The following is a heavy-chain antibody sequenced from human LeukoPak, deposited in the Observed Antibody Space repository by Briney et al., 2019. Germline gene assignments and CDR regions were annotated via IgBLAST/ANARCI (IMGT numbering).Heavy chain of an antibody. CDR1: GYTFTSYG. CDR3: ARRGYSSGWYNWFDP. V-gene: IGHV1-18*01. J-gene: IGHJ5*02. D-gene: IGHD6-19*01. CDR2: ISVYNGYT. Sequence: ASVKVSCKASGYTFTSYGFSWVRQAPGQGLEWMGWISVYNGYTNYAQKLQGRVTMTTDTSTSTAYMELRSLRSDDTAVYYCARRGYSSGWYNWFDPWGQGTLVTVSS.